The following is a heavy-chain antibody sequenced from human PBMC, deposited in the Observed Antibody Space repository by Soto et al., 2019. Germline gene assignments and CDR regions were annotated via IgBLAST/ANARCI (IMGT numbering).Heavy chain of an antibody. CDR3: ARGGVAATRNGMDV. D-gene: IGHD2-15*01. J-gene: IGHJ6*02. Sequence: EVQLVEYGGGLVQPGGSLRLSCAASGFTFSTYSMNWVRQAPGKGLEWLSYISSSSGTIYYADSVKGRFTISRDNAKNSLSLQTNSLRDEDTAVYYCARGGVAATRNGMDVWGQGTTVTVSS. CDR2: ISSSSGTI. V-gene: IGHV3-48*02. CDR1: GFTFSTYS.